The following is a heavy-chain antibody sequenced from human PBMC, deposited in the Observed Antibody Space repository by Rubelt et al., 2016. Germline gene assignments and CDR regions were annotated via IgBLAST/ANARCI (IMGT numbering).Heavy chain of an antibody. D-gene: IGHD2-2*01. CDR1: GFTFSSYA. CDR3: ARVLDPYTKVVPAATFDY. Sequence: GGGLVQPGGSLRLSCAASGFTFSSYAMSWVRQAPGKGLEWVSSISSSSSYIYYADSVKGRFTISRDNAKNSLYLQLNSLRAEDTAVYYCARVLDPYTKVVPAATFDYWGQGTLVTVSS. J-gene: IGHJ4*02. CDR2: ISSSSSYI. V-gene: IGHV3-21*01.